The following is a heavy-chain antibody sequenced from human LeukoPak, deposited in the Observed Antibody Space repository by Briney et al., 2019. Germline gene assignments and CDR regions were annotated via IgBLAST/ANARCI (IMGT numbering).Heavy chain of an antibody. J-gene: IGHJ6*03. CDR3: ARHLDYYYMDV. CDR2: IYYSGRP. Sequence: PSETLSLTCTVSGASISSHYWSWIRQPPGKGLEWIGYIYYSGRPIYNPSLKSRVTISVDTSKNQFSLKLSSVTAADTAVYYCARHLDYYYMDVWGKGTTVTVSS. V-gene: IGHV4-59*08. CDR1: GASISSHY.